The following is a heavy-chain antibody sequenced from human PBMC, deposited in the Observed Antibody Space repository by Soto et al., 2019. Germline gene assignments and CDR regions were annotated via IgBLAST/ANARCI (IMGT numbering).Heavy chain of an antibody. J-gene: IGHJ6*02. V-gene: IGHV3-30*03. D-gene: IGHD6-6*01. CDR2: MSHDGSNK. Sequence: GGSLRLSCIASGFTFSRYGMHWVRQAPGKGLEWVAVMSHDGSNKWYVDSVEGRFDISRDNSKNTLYLEMNSLRAEDTAVYYCARDVGFEADRGSSTYYYSGMDVWGQGTTVTVSS. CDR1: GFTFSRYG. CDR3: ARDVGFEADRGSSTYYYSGMDV.